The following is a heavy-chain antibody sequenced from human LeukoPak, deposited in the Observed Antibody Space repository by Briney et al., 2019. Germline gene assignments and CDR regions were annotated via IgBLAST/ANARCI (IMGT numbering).Heavy chain of an antibody. J-gene: IGHJ3*02. D-gene: IGHD1-14*01. Sequence: GGSLRLSCAASGFTFTNYWMHWVRHVPGKGLEWVSRIKTDGCDTDYADSVKGRFIISRDNAQNTLFLQMHSLRAEDTAVYFCARDRVKLTYDAFDIWGQGTMVTVSS. CDR3: ARDRVKLTYDAFDI. CDR2: IKTDGCDT. CDR1: GFTFTNYW. V-gene: IGHV3-74*01.